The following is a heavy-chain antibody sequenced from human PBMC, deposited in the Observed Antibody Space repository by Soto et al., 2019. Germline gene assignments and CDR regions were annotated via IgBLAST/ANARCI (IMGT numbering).Heavy chain of an antibody. V-gene: IGHV1-8*01. CDR3: AKDPTSFDIFTGSTTEDAFDI. CDR1: GYTFTSYD. CDR2: MNPNSGNT. Sequence: ASVKVSCKASGYTFTSYDINWVRQATGQGLEWMGWMNPNSGNTGYAQKFQGRVTMTRNTSISTAYMELSSLRSEDTAVYYCAKDPTSFDIFTGSTTEDAFDIWGQGTMVTVSS. J-gene: IGHJ3*02. D-gene: IGHD3-9*01.